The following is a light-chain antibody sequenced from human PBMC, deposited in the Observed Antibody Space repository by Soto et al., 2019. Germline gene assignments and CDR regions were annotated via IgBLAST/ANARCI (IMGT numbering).Light chain of an antibody. J-gene: IGKJ5*01. CDR3: QHYNHYPIT. Sequence: DIQMTQSPSSLSASVGDRVTITCRASQPLSNYLAWFQQKPGRAPKSLIYGASSLHSGVPSRFSGSGSGTDFTLTITSLQPEDFATYYCQHYNHYPITFGQGTRLDIK. CDR1: QPLSNY. V-gene: IGKV1-16*01. CDR2: GAS.